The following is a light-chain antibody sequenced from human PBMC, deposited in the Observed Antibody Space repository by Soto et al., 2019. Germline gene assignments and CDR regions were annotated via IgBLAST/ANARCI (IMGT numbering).Light chain of an antibody. Sequence: EIVLTQSPATLSLSPGEIATLSCRASQSVSSYLAWYQQKPGQAPRLLIYDASNRATGIPARFSGSGSGTDFTLTISSLEPEDFAVYYCQQFGRYRTFGQGTKVDI. CDR3: QQFGRYRT. CDR2: DAS. V-gene: IGKV3-11*01. CDR1: QSVSSY. J-gene: IGKJ1*01.